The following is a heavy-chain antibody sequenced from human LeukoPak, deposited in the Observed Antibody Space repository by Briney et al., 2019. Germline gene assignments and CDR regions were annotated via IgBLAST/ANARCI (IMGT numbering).Heavy chain of an antibody. V-gene: IGHV3-7*01. Sequence: PGGSLRLSCAASGFTFSSYWMSWVRQAPGKGLEWVANIKQDGSEKYYVDSVKGRFTISRDNAKNSLYLQMNSLRAEDTAVYYCARDSFIMITFGGVIASDYWGQGTLVTVSP. CDR1: GFTFSSYW. CDR3: ARDSFIMITFGGVIASDY. D-gene: IGHD3-16*02. CDR2: IKQDGSEK. J-gene: IGHJ4*02.